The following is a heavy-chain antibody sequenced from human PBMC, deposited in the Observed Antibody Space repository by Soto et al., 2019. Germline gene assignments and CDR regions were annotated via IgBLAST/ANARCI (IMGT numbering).Heavy chain of an antibody. J-gene: IGHJ4*02. V-gene: IGHV4-31*03. Sequence: SETLSLTCTVSGGSISSGGYYWSWIRQHPGKGLEWIGYIYYSGSTYYNPSLKSRVTISVDTSKNQFSLKLSSVTAADTAVYYCARFLLEYCTNGVCYTPRAYRGQGTRVTVSS. CDR1: GGSISSGGYY. CDR2: IYYSGST. D-gene: IGHD2-8*01. CDR3: ARFLLEYCTNGVCYTPRAY.